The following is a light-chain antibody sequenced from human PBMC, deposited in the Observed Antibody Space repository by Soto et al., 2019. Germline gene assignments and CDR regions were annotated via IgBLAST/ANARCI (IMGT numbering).Light chain of an antibody. CDR3: QQYNNWPRT. V-gene: IGKV3-15*01. CDR2: GAT. J-gene: IGKJ1*01. CDR1: QSVSSSY. Sequence: VLTQSPGTLSFSPWERAILSWRASQSVSSSYLAWYQQKPGQAPRLLIHGATTRATGIPARFSGSGSGTEFTLTISSLQSEDFAVYYCQQYNNWPRTFGQGTKVDIK.